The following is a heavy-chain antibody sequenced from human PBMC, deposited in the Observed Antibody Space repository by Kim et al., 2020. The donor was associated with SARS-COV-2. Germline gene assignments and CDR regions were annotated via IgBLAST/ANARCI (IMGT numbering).Heavy chain of an antibody. CDR2: INAGNGYT. V-gene: IGHV1-3*01. J-gene: IGHJ4*02. D-gene: IGHD3-10*01. CDR3: AKDWEVRGITPDY. Sequence: ASVKVSCKASGYTFTSYAMHWLRQAPGQRLEWMGWINAGNGYTKYSQKFQGRLTITRDTSASTAYMELSSLTSEDTAVYYCAKDWEVRGITPDYWGQGTPVTVPS. CDR1: GYTFTSYA.